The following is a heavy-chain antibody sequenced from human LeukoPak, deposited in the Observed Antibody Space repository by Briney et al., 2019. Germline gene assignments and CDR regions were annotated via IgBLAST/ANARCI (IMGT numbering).Heavy chain of an antibody. CDR2: INPDSGGT. V-gene: IGHV1-2*06. Sequence: GASVKVSCKASGGTFSSYAISWVRQAPGQGLEWIGRINPDSGGTNSAQKFQGRVTMTRDTSISTAYIELSSLRSDDTAVYYCARAKEQTIAARYFDYWGQGTLVTVSS. J-gene: IGHJ4*02. CDR1: GGTFSSYA. CDR3: ARAKEQTIAARYFDY. D-gene: IGHD6-6*01.